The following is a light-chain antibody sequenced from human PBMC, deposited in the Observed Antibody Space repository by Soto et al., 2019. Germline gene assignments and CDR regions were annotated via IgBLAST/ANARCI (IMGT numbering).Light chain of an antibody. CDR3: LQDYNYPPT. CDR2: AAS. CDR1: QAFEND. J-gene: IGKJ1*01. Sequence: ATQMTQSPSSLSASVGARVTITCRAIQAFENDLGWYQQKPGKAPNLLIYAASSLQSGVPSRFSGSGSGTDFTLTISSLQPEDCATYYCLQDYNYPPTFGPGTRVEIK. V-gene: IGKV1-6*01.